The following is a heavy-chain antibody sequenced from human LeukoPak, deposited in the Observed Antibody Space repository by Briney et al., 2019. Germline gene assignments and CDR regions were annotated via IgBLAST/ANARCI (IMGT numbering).Heavy chain of an antibody. Sequence: SETLSLTCAVYGGSFSGYYWSWIRQPPGKGLEWIGEINHSGSTNYNPSLKSRVTISVDTSKNQFSLKLSSVTAADTAVHYCARRTMVRGVKPRTQFDYWGQGTLVTVSS. D-gene: IGHD3-10*01. CDR1: GGSFSGYY. CDR3: ARRTMVRGVKPRTQFDY. CDR2: INHSGST. V-gene: IGHV4-34*01. J-gene: IGHJ4*02.